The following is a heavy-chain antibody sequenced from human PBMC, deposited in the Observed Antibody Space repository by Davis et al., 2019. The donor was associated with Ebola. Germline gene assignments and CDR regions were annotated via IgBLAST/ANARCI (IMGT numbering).Heavy chain of an antibody. CDR3: AKDRAALRFLEWLLPKYPSSDY. J-gene: IGHJ4*02. Sequence: GESLKISCAASGFTFSSYAMSWVGQAPGKGLEWVSAISGSGGSTYYADSVKGRFTISRDNSKNTLYLQMNSRRAEDTAVYYCAKDRAALRFLEWLLPKYPSSDYWGQGTLVTVSS. D-gene: IGHD3-3*01. CDR1: GFTFSSYA. V-gene: IGHV3-23*01. CDR2: ISGSGGST.